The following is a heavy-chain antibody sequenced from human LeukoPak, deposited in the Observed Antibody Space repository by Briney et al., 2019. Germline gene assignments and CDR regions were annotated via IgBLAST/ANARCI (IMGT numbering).Heavy chain of an antibody. CDR1: GDSVSSNTAS. CDR2: TYYRSKWYN. J-gene: IGHJ6*02. V-gene: IGHV6-1*01. Sequence: SQTLSLTCAISGDSVSSNTASWRWIRQSPSSGLEWLGRTYYRSKWYNNYALSVKSRITINPDTSKNQFSLQLNSVTPEDTAVYYCTRGGQGMGVWGQGTTVTVSS. CDR3: TRGGQGMGV.